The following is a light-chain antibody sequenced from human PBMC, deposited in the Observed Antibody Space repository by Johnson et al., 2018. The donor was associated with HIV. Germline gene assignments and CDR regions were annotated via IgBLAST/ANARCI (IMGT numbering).Light chain of an antibody. J-gene: IGLJ1*01. CDR3: GTLDTSLSGYV. Sequence: QSILTQPPSVSAAPGQKVTISCSGSSSKIGNNYVSWYQQLPGTAPKLLIYENNKRPSGIPDRFSGSKSGTSATMGITGLQTGDEADYYCGTLDTSLSGYVFGSGTKVTVL. CDR1: SSKIGNNY. V-gene: IGLV1-51*02. CDR2: ENN.